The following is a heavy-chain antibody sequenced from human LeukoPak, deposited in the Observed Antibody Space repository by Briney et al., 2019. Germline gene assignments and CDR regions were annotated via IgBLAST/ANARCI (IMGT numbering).Heavy chain of an antibody. Sequence: SETLSLTCAVYGGSFSGYYWSWIRQPPGKGLEWIGEINHSGSTNYNPSLKSRVTISVDTSKNQFSLKLSSVTAADTAVYYCARANYGDYPIDYWGQGTLVTVSS. V-gene: IGHV4-34*01. D-gene: IGHD4-17*01. CDR2: INHSGST. CDR3: ARANYGDYPIDY. J-gene: IGHJ4*02. CDR1: GGSFSGYY.